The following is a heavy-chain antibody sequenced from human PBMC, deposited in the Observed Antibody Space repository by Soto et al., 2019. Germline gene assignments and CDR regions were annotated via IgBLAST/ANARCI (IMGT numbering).Heavy chain of an antibody. CDR2: INPNSRDT. J-gene: IGHJ4*01. D-gene: IGHD6-13*01. CDR3: ARGTSTAAGPGIDF. Sequence: QVQLVQSGAEVKKPGASVKVSCKASGYTFTAYYIHWVRQAPVQCLEWMGWINPNSRDTNNAQKFQGRVNMTMDTSTRTAYMVLSRLRHDATAMYYCARGTSTAAGPGIDFWGHGTLPSLSS. CDR1: GYTFTAYY. V-gene: IGHV1-2*02.